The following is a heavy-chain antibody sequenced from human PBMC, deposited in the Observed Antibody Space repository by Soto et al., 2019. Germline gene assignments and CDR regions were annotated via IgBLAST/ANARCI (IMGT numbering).Heavy chain of an antibody. V-gene: IGHV1-18*01. CDR2: ISAYNGNT. CDR1: GYTFTSYG. J-gene: IGHJ6*02. Sequence: ASVKVSCKASGYTFTSYGISWVRQAPGQGLEWMGWISAYNGNTNYAQKLQGRVTMTTDTSTSTAYMELRSLRSYDTAVYYCARGGIPPGGVIVIYYYYYGMDVWGQGTTVTVSS. CDR3: ARGGIPPGGVIVIYYYYYGMDV. D-gene: IGHD3-16*02.